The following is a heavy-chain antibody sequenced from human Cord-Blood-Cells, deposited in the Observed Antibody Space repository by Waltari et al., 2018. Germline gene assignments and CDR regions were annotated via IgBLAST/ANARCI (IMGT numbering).Heavy chain of an antibody. Sequence: EVQLLESGGGLVQPGGSLRFPCSASGFTFSGYAMSGSRQAPGKGREWVSAISGSGSSTYYADSVKGRFTISRDNSKNTLYLQMNSLRAEDTAVYYCAKVVLLWFRESELDYWGQGTLVTVSS. CDR3: AKVVLLWFRESELDY. D-gene: IGHD3-10*01. CDR2: ISGSGSST. V-gene: IGHV3-23*01. J-gene: IGHJ4*02. CDR1: GFTFSGYA.